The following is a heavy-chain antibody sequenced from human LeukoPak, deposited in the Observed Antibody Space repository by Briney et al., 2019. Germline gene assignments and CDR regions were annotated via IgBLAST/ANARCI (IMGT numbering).Heavy chain of an antibody. CDR2: INQDGSQA. Sequence: GGSLRLSCAASGFTFRSNWTSWVRQAPGKGLEWVAKINQDGSQAKYVDSVKGRFTISRDNAKNSLHLQMNSLRADDTAVYYCAKYNDYDFDYWGQGTLVIVSP. CDR3: AKYNDYDFDY. CDR1: GFTFRSNW. D-gene: IGHD4-17*01. V-gene: IGHV3-7*01. J-gene: IGHJ4*02.